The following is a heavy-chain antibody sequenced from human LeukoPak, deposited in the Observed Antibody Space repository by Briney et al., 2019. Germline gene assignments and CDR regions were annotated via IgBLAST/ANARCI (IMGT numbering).Heavy chain of an antibody. CDR1: GYSISSGYY. J-gene: IGHJ4*02. CDR3: ARLILRVTMVRGVIIRASWFDY. V-gene: IGHV4-38-2*02. D-gene: IGHD3-10*01. Sequence: SETLSLTCTVSGYSISSGYYWGWIRQPPGKGLEWIGSIYHSGSTYYNPSLKSRVTISVDTSKNQFSLKLSSVTAADTAVYYCARLILRVTMVRGVIIRASWFDYWGQGTLVTVSS. CDR2: IYHSGST.